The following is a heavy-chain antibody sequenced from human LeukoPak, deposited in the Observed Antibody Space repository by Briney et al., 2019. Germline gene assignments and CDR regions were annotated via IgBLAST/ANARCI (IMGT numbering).Heavy chain of an antibody. J-gene: IGHJ6*03. CDR3: ARSAVYYYYMDV. CDR1: GGSISSSRYY. V-gene: IGHV4-39*01. Sequence: SSETLSLTCTVSGGSISSSRYYGGWIRQPPGKGLEWIGSLYYSGNTYYNPSLKSRVTISVDTSKNQFSLKLSSVTAADTAVYYCARSAVYYYYMDVWGKGTTVTISS. CDR2: LYYSGNT.